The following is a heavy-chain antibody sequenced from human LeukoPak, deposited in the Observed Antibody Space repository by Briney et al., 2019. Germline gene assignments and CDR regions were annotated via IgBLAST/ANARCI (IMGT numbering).Heavy chain of an antibody. CDR2: ISYSGST. V-gene: IGHV4-59*01. CDR1: GDSISRYY. J-gene: IGHJ5*02. Sequence: SETLSLTCTVSGDSISRYYWRWIRQPPGKGLEWIGYISYSGSTNPSPSLKRRVTISLHTSKHQFSLKVSSVTAAETAVYYCARGENYGSGSSEYWLDPGGQGTLVTVSS. CDR3: ARGENYGSGSSEYWLDP. D-gene: IGHD3-10*01.